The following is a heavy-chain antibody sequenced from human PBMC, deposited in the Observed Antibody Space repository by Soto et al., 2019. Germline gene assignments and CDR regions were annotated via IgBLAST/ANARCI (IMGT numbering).Heavy chain of an antibody. J-gene: IGHJ5*02. CDR3: ARGDSNYVEGYNWFDP. Sequence: PSQTLSLTCAISGDGVSSNSAAWNWIRQSPSRGLEWLGRTYYRSKWYNDYAVSVKSRITINPDTSKNQFSLQLNSVTPEDTAVYYCARGDSNYVEGYNWFDPWGQGTLVTVSS. D-gene: IGHD4-4*01. CDR2: TYYRSKWYN. CDR1: GDGVSSNSAA. V-gene: IGHV6-1*01.